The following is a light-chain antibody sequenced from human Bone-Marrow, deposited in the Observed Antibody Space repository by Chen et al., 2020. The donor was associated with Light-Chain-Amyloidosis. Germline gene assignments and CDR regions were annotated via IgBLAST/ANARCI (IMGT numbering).Light chain of an antibody. V-gene: IGLV2-11*01. Sequence: QSALTQPPTVSGSPGQPFPISCTGTSSDVGAYNYVSWYQQHPGKAPKLIIYDIRGRPSGVPDRFSCSKSGNTASLTISGLQAEDEADYYCCSYAGSYTRVFGTGTKVTVL. CDR1: SSDVGAYNY. J-gene: IGLJ1*01. CDR2: DIR. CDR3: CSYAGSYTRV.